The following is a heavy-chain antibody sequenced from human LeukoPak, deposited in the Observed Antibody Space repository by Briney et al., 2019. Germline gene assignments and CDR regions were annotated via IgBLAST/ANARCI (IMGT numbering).Heavy chain of an antibody. CDR3: ASQLLWFGEPRSWFDP. J-gene: IGHJ5*02. CDR2: IYHSGST. Sequence: SQTLSLTCAVSGGSISSGGYSWSWIQQPPGKGLEWIGYIYHSGSTYYNPSLKSRVTISVDRSKNQFSLKLSSVTAADTAVYYCASQLLWFGEPRSWFDPWGQGTLVTVSS. CDR1: GGSISSGGYS. V-gene: IGHV4-30-2*01. D-gene: IGHD3-10*01.